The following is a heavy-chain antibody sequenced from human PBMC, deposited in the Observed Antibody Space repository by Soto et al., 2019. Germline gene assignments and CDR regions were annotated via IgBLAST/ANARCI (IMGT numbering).Heavy chain of an antibody. D-gene: IGHD3-22*01. CDR2: IYYSGST. J-gene: IGHJ4*02. CDR1: GGSISSGDYY. V-gene: IGHV4-30-4*01. CDR3: ALVYYYDSSGYYHDY. Sequence: QVQLQESGPGLVKPSQTLSLTCTVSGGSISSGDYYWSWIRQPPGKVLEWIGYIYYSGSTFYNPSLKRRVTISLDTSKKQFSLKLTSVNAADTAVYYCALVYYYDSSGYYHDYWGQGTLVTVSS.